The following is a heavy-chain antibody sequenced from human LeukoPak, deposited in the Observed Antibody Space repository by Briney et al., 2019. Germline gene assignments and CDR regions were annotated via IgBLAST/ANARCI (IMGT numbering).Heavy chain of an antibody. V-gene: IGHV1-18*01. CDR3: ARDRYRTGSYDY. CDR2: ISDYNGHR. J-gene: IGHJ4*02. Sequence: GASVKDSRKAYVYTFTGYGSRWVRQAPGQGLEWMGWISDYNGHRNFAQKLQDRVTMTTDTSTNTAYMELRSLIADDTACYNCARDRYRTGSYDYWGQGTLVAVSS. D-gene: IGHD3-10*01. CDR1: VYTFTGYG.